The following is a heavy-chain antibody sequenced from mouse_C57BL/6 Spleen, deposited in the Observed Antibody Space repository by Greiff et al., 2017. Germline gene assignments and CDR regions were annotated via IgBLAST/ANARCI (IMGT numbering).Heavy chain of an antibody. CDR2: ISGGGGNT. CDR1: GFTFSSYT. CDR3: ARPDPFYAMDY. J-gene: IGHJ4*01. Sequence: EVQRVESGGGLVKPGGSLKLSCAASGFTFSSYTMSWVRQTPEKRLEWVATISGGGGNTYYPDSVKGRFTISRDNAKNTLYLQMSSLRSEDTALYYCARPDPFYAMDYWGQGTSATVSS. V-gene: IGHV5-9*01.